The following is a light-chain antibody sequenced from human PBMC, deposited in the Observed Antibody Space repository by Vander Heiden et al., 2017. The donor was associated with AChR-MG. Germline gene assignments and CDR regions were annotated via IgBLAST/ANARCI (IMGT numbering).Light chain of an antibody. CDR3: QSYDSRLHVLVV. J-gene: IGLJ2*01. CDR1: SSNIRAGCY. Sequence: QSVLTQPPSLSEAPGHRFTISCTGNSSNIRAGCYQHWYQQVPGTAPKLLIYGNKNRPSGVPDRFSGSKSGTSASLAITELQAEDEAGYYCQSYDSRLHVLVVFGGGTKLTVL. V-gene: IGLV1-40*01. CDR2: GNK.